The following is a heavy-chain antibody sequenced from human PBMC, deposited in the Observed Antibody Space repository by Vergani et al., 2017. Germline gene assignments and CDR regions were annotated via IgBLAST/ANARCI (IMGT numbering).Heavy chain of an antibody. CDR3: ARDGGEYDKDALDV. D-gene: IGHD2-21*01. CDR1: GASVNSYY. V-gene: IGHV4-59*02. J-gene: IGHJ3*01. Sequence: QVKLQESGPGLVKPSETLSLTCTVSGASVNSYYWSWIRPPGKGLEWMGYVSFRGDTLYDPSVKGRMTISLNTSSNQFSLYLTSVTAADTAVYYCARDGGEYDKDALDVWGQGTKVTVTS. CDR2: VSFRGDT.